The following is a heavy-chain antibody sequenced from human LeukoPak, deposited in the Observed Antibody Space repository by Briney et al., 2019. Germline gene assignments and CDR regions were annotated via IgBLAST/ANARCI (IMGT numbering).Heavy chain of an antibody. D-gene: IGHD2-2*01. J-gene: IGHJ6*04. V-gene: IGHV3-21*01. Sequence: GGSLRLSCAASGFTFSTYSINWVRQAPGKGLEWVSSISSSSSYIYYADSVKGRFTISRDNAKNSLYLQTNSLRAEDTAVYYCARDMIVVVLSGMDVWGKGTTVTVSS. CDR1: GFTFSTYS. CDR2: ISSSSSYI. CDR3: ARDMIVVVLSGMDV.